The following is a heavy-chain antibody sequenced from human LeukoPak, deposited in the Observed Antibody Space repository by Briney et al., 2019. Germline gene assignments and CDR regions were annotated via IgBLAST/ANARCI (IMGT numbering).Heavy chain of an antibody. CDR2: ISQDGSET. J-gene: IGHJ4*02. D-gene: IGHD2-21*02. Sequence: AGGSLRLPWAASPFAFTGYWMTWVRQAPGKGLEWVATISQDGSETYYVDSVKGRFTISKDNAKNSMYLQMNSLRADDTAVYYCAGTAGYWGQGTLVTVSS. V-gene: IGHV3-7*01. CDR1: PFAFTGYW. CDR3: AGTAGY.